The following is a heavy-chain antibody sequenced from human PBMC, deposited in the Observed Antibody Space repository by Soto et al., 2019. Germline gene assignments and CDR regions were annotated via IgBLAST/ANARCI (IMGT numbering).Heavy chain of an antibody. CDR1: GFTFSSYD. CDR2: IGTAGDT. V-gene: IGHV3-13*01. Sequence: EVQLVESGGGLVQPGGSLRLSCAASGFTFSSYDMHWVRQATGKGLEWVSAIGTAGDTYYPGSVKGRFTISRENAKNSLXXXXXXXXXXXXXXXXXXRXGRRGALDVWGQGTTVTVSS. CDR3: XRXGRRGALDV. J-gene: IGHJ6*02.